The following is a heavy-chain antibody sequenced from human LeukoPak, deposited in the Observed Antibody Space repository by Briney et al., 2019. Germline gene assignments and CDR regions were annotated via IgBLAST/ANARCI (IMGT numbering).Heavy chain of an antibody. Sequence: GASVKVSCKASGYTFTAYYIHWVGRAPGQGGEWRGRINPKNGDTNYAQKLQDRVTMTRDTSMSAPYMEISRLTYDDTAVYYCGRGIQSFDPWGQGTLVTVSS. CDR3: GRGIQSFDP. V-gene: IGHV1-2*06. J-gene: IGHJ5*02. CDR1: GYTFTAYY. CDR2: INPKNGDT.